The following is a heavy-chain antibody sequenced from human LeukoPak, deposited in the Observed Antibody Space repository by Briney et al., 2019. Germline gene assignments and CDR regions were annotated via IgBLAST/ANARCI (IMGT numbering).Heavy chain of an antibody. CDR1: GYTFTSYG. Sequence: ASVKVSCKASGYTFTSYGISWVRQAPGQGLEWMGWINPNSGGTNYAQKFQGRVTMTRDTSISTAYMELSRLRSDDTAVYYCAREGEGYYDILTGLNWFDPWGQGTLVTVSS. J-gene: IGHJ5*02. CDR3: AREGEGYYDILTGLNWFDP. D-gene: IGHD3-9*01. V-gene: IGHV1-2*02. CDR2: INPNSGGT.